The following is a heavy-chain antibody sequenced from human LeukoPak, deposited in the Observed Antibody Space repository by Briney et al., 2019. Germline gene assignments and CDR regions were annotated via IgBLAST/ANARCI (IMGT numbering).Heavy chain of an antibody. CDR3: ARVESYGPRSFDP. Sequence: SETLSLTCAVYGGSFSGYYWSWIRQPPGKGLEWIGEINHSGSTNYNPSLKSRVSISVDTSKNQFSLKLSSVTAADTAVYYCARVESYGPRSFDPWGQGTLVTVSS. CDR1: GGSFSGYY. D-gene: IGHD5-18*01. J-gene: IGHJ5*02. CDR2: INHSGST. V-gene: IGHV4-34*01.